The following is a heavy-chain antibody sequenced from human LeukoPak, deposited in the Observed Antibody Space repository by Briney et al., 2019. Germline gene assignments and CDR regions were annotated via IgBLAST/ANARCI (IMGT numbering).Heavy chain of an antibody. V-gene: IGHV3-23*01. CDR2: ISGSGGST. CDR3: AKDLTIFGVVTEI. J-gene: IGHJ4*02. Sequence: GGSLRLSCAASGFTVNSNYMNWVRQAPGKGLEWVSVISGSGGSTYYADSVKGRFTISRDNSKNTLYLQMNSLRAEDTAVYYCAKDLTIFGVVTEIWGQGTLVTVSS. CDR1: GFTVNSNY. D-gene: IGHD3-3*01.